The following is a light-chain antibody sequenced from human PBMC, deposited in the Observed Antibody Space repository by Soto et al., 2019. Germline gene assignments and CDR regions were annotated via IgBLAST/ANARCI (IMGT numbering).Light chain of an antibody. CDR2: EDT. J-gene: IGLJ3*02. V-gene: IGLV2-23*02. Sequence: QSVLTQPASVSGSAGQSITISCSGTMRDVGAYNLVSWYQQHPGTAPKLIIYEDTKRPSGVSFRFSASKSGKTASLTISGLQAEDEADCHCCSYAGNRTFVFGGGTKVTVL. CDR1: MRDVGAYNL. CDR3: CSYAGNRTFV.